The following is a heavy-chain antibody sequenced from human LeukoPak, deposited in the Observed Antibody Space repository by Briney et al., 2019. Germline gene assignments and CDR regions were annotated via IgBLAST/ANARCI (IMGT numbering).Heavy chain of an antibody. V-gene: IGHV3-23*01. CDR1: GFTLSTYA. Sequence: GGSLRLSCAASGFTLSTYAMSWVRQTPGKGLEWVAATSSSDAGTYHADSVRGRFTISRDNSNNTLYLQMNSLRAEDAAVYFCAKAPVTSCRGAYCYPFDSWGQGTLVTVSS. CDR3: AKAPVTSCRGAYCYPFDS. CDR2: TSSSDAGT. J-gene: IGHJ4*02. D-gene: IGHD2-21*01.